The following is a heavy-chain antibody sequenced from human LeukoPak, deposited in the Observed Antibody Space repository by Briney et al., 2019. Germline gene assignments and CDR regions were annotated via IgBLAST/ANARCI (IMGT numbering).Heavy chain of an antibody. V-gene: IGHV3-48*04. CDR1: GFTFSSYS. CDR3: ARSLYFFHHKDV. Sequence: GSLRLSCAASGFTFSSYSMNWVRQAPGKGLEWVSYISSSSSTIYYADSVKGRFTISRNNAKNSLYLQMNSLRAEDTAVYYWARSLYFFHHKDVWGKGTTVT. J-gene: IGHJ6*03. CDR2: ISSSSSTI.